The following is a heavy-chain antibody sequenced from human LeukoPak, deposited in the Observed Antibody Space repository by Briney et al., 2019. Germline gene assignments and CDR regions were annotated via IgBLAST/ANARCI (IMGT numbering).Heavy chain of an antibody. CDR1: GGPFSGYY. CDR2: INHSGST. V-gene: IGHV4-34*01. Sequence: SETLSLTCAVYGGPFSGYYWSWIRQPPGKGLEWIGEINHSGSTNYNPSLKSRVTISVDTSKNQFSLKLSSVTAADTAVYYCASLPRTPYYGMDVWGQGTTVTVSS. CDR3: ASLPRTPYYGMDV. J-gene: IGHJ6*02.